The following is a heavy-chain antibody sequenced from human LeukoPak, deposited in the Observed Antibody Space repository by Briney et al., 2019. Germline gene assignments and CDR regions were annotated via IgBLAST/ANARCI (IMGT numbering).Heavy chain of an antibody. V-gene: IGHV3-21*01. D-gene: IGHD3-10*01. CDR1: GFTFSSAA. CDR2: ISSSSSYI. CDR3: ARDPVMVRGVIISRFDY. Sequence: GGSLRLSCAASGFTFSSAAMTWVRQAPGKGLEWVSSISSSSSYIYYADSVKGRFTISRDNAKNSLYLQMNSLRAEDTAVYYCARDPVMVRGVIISRFDYWGQGTLVTVSS. J-gene: IGHJ4*02.